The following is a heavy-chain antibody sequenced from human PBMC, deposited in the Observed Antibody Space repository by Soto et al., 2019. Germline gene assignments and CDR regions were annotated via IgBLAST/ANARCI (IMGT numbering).Heavy chain of an antibody. CDR2: ISAYNGNT. Sequence: QVQLVQSGAEVKKPGASVKVSCKASGYTFTSYGISWVRQAPGQGLEWMGWISAYNGNTNYAQKLQVRVTMTTDTPTSSAYRGLRSLRSCDTPGYYCARGTWELGYYWGQGTLVTVSS. CDR3: ARGTWELGYY. V-gene: IGHV1-18*01. J-gene: IGHJ4*02. CDR1: GYTFTSYG. D-gene: IGHD1-26*01.